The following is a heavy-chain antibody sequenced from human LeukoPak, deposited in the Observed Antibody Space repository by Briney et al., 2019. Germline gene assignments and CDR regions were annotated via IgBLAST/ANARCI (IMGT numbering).Heavy chain of an antibody. CDR3: ARGRYCSSTSCQNDAFDI. V-gene: IGHV3-13*01. CDR2: IGTAGDT. Sequence: PGGSPRLSCAASGFTFSSYDMHWVRQATGKGLEWVSAIGTAGDTYYPGSVKGRFTISRENAKNSLYLQMNSLRAGDTAVYYCARGRYCSSTSCQNDAFDIWGQGTMVTVSS. CDR1: GFTFSSYD. J-gene: IGHJ3*02. D-gene: IGHD2-2*01.